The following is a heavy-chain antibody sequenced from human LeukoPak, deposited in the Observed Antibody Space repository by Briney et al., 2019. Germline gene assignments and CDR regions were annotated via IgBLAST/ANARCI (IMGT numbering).Heavy chain of an antibody. Sequence: SETPSLTCTVSGGSISSYYWSWIRQPPGKGLEWIGYIYYSGSTNYNPSLESRVTISLDTSKNQFSLNLSSVTAADTAVYYCARSLLWFGDTTNFDYWGQGTLVTVSS. D-gene: IGHD3-10*01. CDR2: IYYSGST. V-gene: IGHV4-59*01. J-gene: IGHJ4*02. CDR3: ARSLLWFGDTTNFDY. CDR1: GGSISSYY.